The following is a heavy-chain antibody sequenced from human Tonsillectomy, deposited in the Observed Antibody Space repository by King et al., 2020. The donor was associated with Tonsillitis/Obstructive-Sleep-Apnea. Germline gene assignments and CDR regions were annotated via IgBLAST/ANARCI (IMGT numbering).Heavy chain of an antibody. V-gene: IGHV7-4-1*02. D-gene: IGHD6-19*01. Sequence: EQLVQSGSELKKPGASVKVSCKASGYTFTSHALNWVRQAPGQGLEWMGWINTNTGNPTYAQGFSGRFFFSLDASVSTAYLQISSLKTEDTAVYYCARPAGLTVAGPFDYWGQGTLVTVSS. CDR1: GYTFTSHA. CDR2: INTNTGNP. CDR3: ARPAGLTVAGPFDY. J-gene: IGHJ4*02.